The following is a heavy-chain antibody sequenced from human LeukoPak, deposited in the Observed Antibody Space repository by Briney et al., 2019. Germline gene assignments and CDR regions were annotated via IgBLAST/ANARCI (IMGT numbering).Heavy chain of an antibody. V-gene: IGHV3-7*01. Sequence: GGSLRLSCGASGFTFSSYWMSWVRQAPGKGLEWVANIKQDGSEKYYEDSVKGRFTISRDNAKNSLYLQMNNLKAEDTAMYYCVRFMRGTIGGDNWGQGTLVTVSA. CDR2: IKQDGSEK. CDR3: VRFMRGTIGGDN. D-gene: IGHD3-16*01. CDR1: GFTFSSYW. J-gene: IGHJ4*02.